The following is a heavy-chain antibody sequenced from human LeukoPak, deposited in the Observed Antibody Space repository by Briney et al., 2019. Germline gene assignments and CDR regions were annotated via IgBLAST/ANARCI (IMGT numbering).Heavy chain of an antibody. CDR2: MNPNSGNT. J-gene: IGHJ5*02. CDR1: GYTFTSYD. CDR3: ARGLSGYYDSSDWFDP. D-gene: IGHD3-22*01. Sequence: ASVKVSCKASGYTFTSYDINWVRQAPGQGLEWMGWMNPNSGNTGYAQKFQGRVTMTRNTSISTAYMELSSLRSEDTAVYYCARGLSGYYDSSDWFDPWGQGTLVTVSS. V-gene: IGHV1-8*01.